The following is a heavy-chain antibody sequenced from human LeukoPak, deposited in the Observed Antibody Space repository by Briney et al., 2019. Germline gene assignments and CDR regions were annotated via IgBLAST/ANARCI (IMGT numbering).Heavy chain of an antibody. D-gene: IGHD4-17*01. CDR3: ARDPLDYGDYSY. Sequence: ASVKVSCKASGYTFTGYYIHWVRQAPGQGLEWMGCINPNSGGTNYAQKFQGTVTITWDSSISTAYLELSRLRSDDTAVYFCARDPLDYGDYSYWGQGTLVTVSS. V-gene: IGHV1-2*02. CDR2: INPNSGGT. J-gene: IGHJ4*02. CDR1: GYTFTGYY.